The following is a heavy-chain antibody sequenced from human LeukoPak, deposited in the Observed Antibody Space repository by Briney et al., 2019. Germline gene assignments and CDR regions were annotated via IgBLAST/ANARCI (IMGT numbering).Heavy chain of an antibody. Sequence: ASVKVSCKASGYTFTSYGISWVRQAPGQGLEWMGWISAYNGNTNYAQKLQGRVTMTTDTSTSTAYMELRSLRPDDTAVYYCATNENWGTDLHFDYWGKGTLVTVSS. CDR2: ISAYNGNT. V-gene: IGHV1-18*01. CDR3: ATNENWGTDLHFDY. CDR1: GYTFTSYG. J-gene: IGHJ4*02. D-gene: IGHD7-27*01.